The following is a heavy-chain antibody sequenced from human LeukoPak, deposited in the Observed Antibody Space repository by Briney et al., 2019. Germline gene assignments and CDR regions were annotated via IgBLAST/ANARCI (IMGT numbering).Heavy chain of an antibody. CDR2: IKQDGSEK. D-gene: IGHD3-22*01. CDR3: AKRAYDSSGYYYYFDY. V-gene: IGHV3-7*01. CDR1: GFTSSTYR. J-gene: IGHJ4*02. Sequence: GGSLRLSCAASGFTSSTYRMSWVRQAPGKGLEWVANIKQDGSEKHYVDSVKGRFTISRDNSKNTLYLQMNSLRAEDTAVYYCAKRAYDSSGYYYYFDYWGQGTLVTVSS.